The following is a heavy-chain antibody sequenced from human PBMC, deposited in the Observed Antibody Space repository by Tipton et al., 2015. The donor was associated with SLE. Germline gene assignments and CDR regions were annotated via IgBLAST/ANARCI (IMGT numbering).Heavy chain of an antibody. CDR1: GFTFSSYA. CDR2: ISPSGDTI. Sequence: SLRLSCAASGFTFSSYAMSWVRQAPGKGLEWVSAISPSGDTISYADSVKGRFTISRDISRSTVFLQMNSLRVEDTAVYYCAKVRHGDYGNYFDSWGQGALVTVSS. D-gene: IGHD4-17*01. CDR3: AKVRHGDYGNYFDS. V-gene: IGHV3-23*01. J-gene: IGHJ4*02.